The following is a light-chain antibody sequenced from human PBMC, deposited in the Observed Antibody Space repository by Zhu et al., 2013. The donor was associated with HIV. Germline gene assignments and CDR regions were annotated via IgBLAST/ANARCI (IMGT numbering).Light chain of an antibody. CDR3: SSYTASSTPWV. Sequence: QSALTQPPSASGSPGQSVTITCTGSNNDVGGYRFVSWYQQYRGTAPKLIIYEGSNRPSGVSDRFSGAKSGNTASLTISGLQPDDEADYYCSSYTASSTPWVFGGGTRLSVL. CDR1: NNDVGGYRF. V-gene: IGLV2-14*01. CDR2: EGS. J-gene: IGLJ3*02.